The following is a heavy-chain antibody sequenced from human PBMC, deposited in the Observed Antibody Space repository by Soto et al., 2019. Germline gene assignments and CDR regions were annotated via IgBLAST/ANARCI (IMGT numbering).Heavy chain of an antibody. J-gene: IGHJ4*02. CDR3: AVQGGYSYGGFDY. CDR1: GFTFSSYA. V-gene: IGHV3-30-3*01. D-gene: IGHD5-18*01. Sequence: PGGSLRLSCAASGFTFSSYAMHWVRQAPGKGLEWVAVISYDGSNKYYADSVRGRFTISRDNSKNTLYLQMNSLRAEDTAVYYCAVQGGYSYGGFDYWGQGTMVTVYS. CDR2: ISYDGSNK.